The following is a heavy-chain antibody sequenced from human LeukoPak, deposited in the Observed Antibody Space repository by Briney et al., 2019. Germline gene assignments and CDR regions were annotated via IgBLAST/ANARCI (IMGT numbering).Heavy chain of an antibody. CDR2: IIPIFGTA. D-gene: IGHD3-9*01. CDR3: AREARLRYFDWLLSY. V-gene: IGHV1-69*13. Sequence: SVNVSCEASGGTFSSYAISWVRQAPGQGLEWMGGIIPIFGTANHAQKFQGRVTITADESTSTAYMELSSLRSEDTAVYYCAREARLRYFDWLLSYWGQGTLVTVSS. CDR1: GGTFSSYA. J-gene: IGHJ4*02.